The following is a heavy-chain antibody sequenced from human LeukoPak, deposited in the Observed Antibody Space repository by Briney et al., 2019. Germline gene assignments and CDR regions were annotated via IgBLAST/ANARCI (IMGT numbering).Heavy chain of an antibody. CDR1: GGSISSSPYY. J-gene: IGHJ5*02. V-gene: IGHV4-39*01. CDR3: ARVGVLNWFDP. D-gene: IGHD1-26*01. CDR2: IYYRGST. Sequence: SETLSLTCTVSGGSISSSPYYWGWIRQAPGKGLEWIGNIYYRGSTFYNPSLKSRVTISVDTSKNQFSLKLSSVTAADTAVYYCARVGVLNWFDPWGQGTPVTVSS.